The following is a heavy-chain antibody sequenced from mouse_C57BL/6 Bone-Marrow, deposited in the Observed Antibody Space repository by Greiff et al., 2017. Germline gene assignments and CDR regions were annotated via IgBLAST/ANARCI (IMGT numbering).Heavy chain of an antibody. CDR2: IWSGGST. CDR1: GFSLTSYG. Sequence: VMLVESGPGLVQPSQSLSITCTVPGFSLTSYGVHWVRQSPGKGLEWLGVIWSGGSTDYNAAFISRLSISKDNSKSQVFFKMNRLQADDTAIYYCARKRDYCAMDYWGQGTSVTVSS. V-gene: IGHV2-2*01. CDR3: ARKRDYCAMDY. J-gene: IGHJ4*01.